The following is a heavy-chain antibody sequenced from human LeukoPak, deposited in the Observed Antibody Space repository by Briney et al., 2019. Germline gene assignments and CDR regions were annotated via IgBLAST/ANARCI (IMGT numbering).Heavy chain of an antibody. CDR2: ISSSSSYI. CDR1: GFTFSSYS. D-gene: IGHD1-14*01. CDR3: AAPPWNHAYHYYYYMDV. V-gene: IGHV3-21*01. Sequence: GGSLRLSCAASGFTFSSYSMNWVRQAPGKGLEWVSSISSSSSYIYYADTVKGRFTISRDNAKNSLYLQMNSLRAEDTAVYYCAAPPWNHAYHYYYYMDVWGKGTTVTVSS. J-gene: IGHJ6*03.